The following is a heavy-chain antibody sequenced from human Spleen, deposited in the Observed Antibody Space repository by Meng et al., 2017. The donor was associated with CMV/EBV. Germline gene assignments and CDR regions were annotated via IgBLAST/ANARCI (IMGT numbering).Heavy chain of an antibody. CDR2: IWYDGSGK. Sequence: LSCAASGFTISSYGIQWVRQAPGKGLEWVAVIWYDGSGKYYTDSVKGRFTISRDNSRNSLYLHMNSLRAEDTAVYYCARSLGLGRFDFWGQGTLVTVS. J-gene: IGHJ4*02. CDR1: GFTISSYG. V-gene: IGHV3-33*01. CDR3: ARSLGLGRFDF. D-gene: IGHD3/OR15-3a*01.